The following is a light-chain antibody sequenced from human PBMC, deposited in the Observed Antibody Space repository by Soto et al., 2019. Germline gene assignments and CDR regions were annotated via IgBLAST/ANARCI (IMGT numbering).Light chain of an antibody. J-gene: IGKJ4*01. CDR2: GAS. Sequence: PWERVTLSCRASQSVSSSYLTWYQQKPGQAPRLLIYGASTRATSIPARFSGSGSGTDFTLTISSLQPEDFAVYYCQQDYNLPETFGGGTKVEIK. V-gene: IGKV3D-7*01. CDR3: QQDYNLPET. CDR1: QSVSSSY.